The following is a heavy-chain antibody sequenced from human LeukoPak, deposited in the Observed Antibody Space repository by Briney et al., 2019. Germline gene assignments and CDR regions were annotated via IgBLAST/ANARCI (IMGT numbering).Heavy chain of an antibody. CDR1: GYTFATYY. Sequence: ASVKVSCKASGYTFATYYMHWVRQAPGQGLEWMGMINPSGGSTIYAQRFQGRVTMTRDMSTSTVYMELSRLRSDDTAVYYCARDRGPFDYWGQGTLVTVSS. J-gene: IGHJ4*02. CDR3: ARDRGPFDY. V-gene: IGHV1-46*01. CDR2: INPSGGST.